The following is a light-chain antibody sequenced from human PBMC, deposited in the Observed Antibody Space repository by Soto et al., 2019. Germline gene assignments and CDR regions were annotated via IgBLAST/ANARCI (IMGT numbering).Light chain of an antibody. V-gene: IGLV2-14*01. J-gene: IGLJ1*01. Sequence: QSVLTQPASVSGSPGQSITISCTGTNSDIGAYEYVSWYQQLPGKAPQLIIYEVSNRPSGVSNRFSGSKSGNTASLTISGLQAEAKADYFCGSYTGSSTRIFGNGTKLTV. CDR3: GSYTGSSTRI. CDR1: NSDIGAYEY. CDR2: EVS.